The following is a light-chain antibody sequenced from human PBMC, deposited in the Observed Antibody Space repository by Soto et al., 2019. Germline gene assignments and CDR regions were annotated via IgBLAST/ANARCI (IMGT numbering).Light chain of an antibody. CDR3: QVYCSSRKS. CDR2: GAS. J-gene: IGKJ1*01. CDR1: QTISSNY. Sequence: EIVLTQSPGTLSLSPGERATLSCRATQTISSNYLAWYRQKPGQAPKLLIHGASTSATGIPDRFSGSRSGTDFNLAISGLEPDAFAEYYCQVYCSSRKSFGQGTKLEF. V-gene: IGKV3-20*01.